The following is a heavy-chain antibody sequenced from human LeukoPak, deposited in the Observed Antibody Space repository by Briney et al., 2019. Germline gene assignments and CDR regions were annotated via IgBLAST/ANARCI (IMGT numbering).Heavy chain of an antibody. CDR2: ISSSSTI. V-gene: IGHV3-48*04. Sequence: PGGSLRLSCAASGFTFSSYSMNWVRQAPGKGLEWVSYISSSSTIYYADSVKGRFTISRDNAKNSLYLQMNSLRAEDTAVYYCASFTSGITMVRGVVMDVWGQGTTVTVSS. CDR1: GFTFSSYS. J-gene: IGHJ6*02. D-gene: IGHD3-10*01. CDR3: ASFTSGITMVRGVVMDV.